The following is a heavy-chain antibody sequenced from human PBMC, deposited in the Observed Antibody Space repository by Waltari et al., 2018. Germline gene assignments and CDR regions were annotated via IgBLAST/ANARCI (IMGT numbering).Heavy chain of an antibody. CDR2: ISYSGST. D-gene: IGHD6-6*01. V-gene: IGHV4-31*03. J-gene: IGHJ6*03. CDR1: GGSISSGGYY. CDR3: ATTEYSGSYYYMDV. Sequence: QVQLQESGPGLVKPSQTLSLTCTVSGGSISSGGYYCSWILQHPGKGLEWIGYISYSGSTYYNPSLKSRLTISVDTSKNQFSLKLSSVTAADTAVYYCATTEYSGSYYYMDVWGKGTTVTVSS.